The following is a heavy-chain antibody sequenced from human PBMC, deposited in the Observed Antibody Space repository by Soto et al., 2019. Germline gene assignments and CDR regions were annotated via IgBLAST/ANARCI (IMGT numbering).Heavy chain of an antibody. CDR3: ARAPGGSSSFVDY. J-gene: IGHJ4*02. V-gene: IGHV1-3*05. Sequence: QVQLVQSGAEEKKPGASVKVSCKASGYTFTSYAMHWVRQAPGQRLEWMGWINAGNGNTKYSQKFQGRVTITMDTSASTAYMELSSLRSEDTAVYYCARAPGGSSSFVDYWGQGTLVTVSS. D-gene: IGHD6-6*01. CDR2: INAGNGNT. CDR1: GYTFTSYA.